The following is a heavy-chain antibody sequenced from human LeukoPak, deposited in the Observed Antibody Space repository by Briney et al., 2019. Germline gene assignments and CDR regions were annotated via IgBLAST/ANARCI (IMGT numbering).Heavy chain of an antibody. Sequence: RASVKVSCKASGYTFTSYYMHWVRQAPGQGLEWMGIINPSGGSTSYAQKFQGRVTMTTDTSTSTAYMELRSLRSDDTAVYYCARETVGDYTYFDYWGQGTLVTVSS. CDR1: GYTFTSYY. V-gene: IGHV1-46*01. CDR2: INPSGGST. D-gene: IGHD4-17*01. J-gene: IGHJ4*02. CDR3: ARETVGDYTYFDY.